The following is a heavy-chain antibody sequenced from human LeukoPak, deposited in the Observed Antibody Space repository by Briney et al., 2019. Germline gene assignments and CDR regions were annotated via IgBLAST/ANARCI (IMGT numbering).Heavy chain of an antibody. CDR2: INNDGSST. V-gene: IGHV3-74*01. CDR1: GFTFSTYW. J-gene: IGHJ4*02. D-gene: IGHD2-21*01. CDR3: AREPAYCGGDCLFDY. Sequence: GGSLRLSCAASGFTFSTYWMHWVRQAPGKGLVWVSRINNDGSSTSYSASVKGRFTISRDNAKSTLYLQMNSLTAEDTAVYYCAREPAYCGGDCLFDYWGQGTLVTVSS.